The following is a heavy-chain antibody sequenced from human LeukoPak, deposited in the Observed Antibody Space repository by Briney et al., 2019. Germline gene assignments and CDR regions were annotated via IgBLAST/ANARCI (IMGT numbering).Heavy chain of an antibody. J-gene: IGHJ5*02. V-gene: IGHV1-8*01. CDR1: GYTFTSYD. D-gene: IGHD3-16*01. Sequence: GASVKVSCKASGYTFTSYDINWVRQATGQGLEWMGWMNPNSGNTGYAQKFQGRVTMTRNTSISTAYMELSSLRSEDTAVYYCARRRLAVGEFDPWGQGTLVTVSS. CDR2: MNPNSGNT. CDR3: ARRRLAVGEFDP.